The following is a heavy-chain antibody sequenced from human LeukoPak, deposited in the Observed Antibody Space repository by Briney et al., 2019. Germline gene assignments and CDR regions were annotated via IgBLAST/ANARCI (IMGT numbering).Heavy chain of an antibody. CDR1: GGTFSSYA. Sequence: GASVKVSCKASGGTFSSYAISWVRQAPGQGLEWMGGIIPIFGTANYAQKFQGRVTITADESTSTAYMELSSLRSEDTAVYYCARGGRILTGYYLGGVDVWGKGTTVTISS. V-gene: IGHV1-69*01. CDR3: ARGGRILTGYYLGGVDV. J-gene: IGHJ6*04. D-gene: IGHD3-9*01. CDR2: IIPIFGTA.